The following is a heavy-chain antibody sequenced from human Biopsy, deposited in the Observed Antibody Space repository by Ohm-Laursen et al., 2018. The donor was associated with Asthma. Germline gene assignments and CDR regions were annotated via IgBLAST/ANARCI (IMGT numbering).Heavy chain of an antibody. J-gene: IGHJ4*02. Sequence: SETLSLTCAVSGGYISSGAYYWSWVRQPPGKGLEWIGYIYYTGSTYYNPSLKSRVAISLDTSKNQFSLKLSSVTAADTAVYFCARRGGVRRYFDYWGQGTLVTVSS. D-gene: IGHD3-16*01. CDR1: GGYISSGAYY. V-gene: IGHV4-30-4*01. CDR3: ARRGGVRRYFDY. CDR2: IYYTGST.